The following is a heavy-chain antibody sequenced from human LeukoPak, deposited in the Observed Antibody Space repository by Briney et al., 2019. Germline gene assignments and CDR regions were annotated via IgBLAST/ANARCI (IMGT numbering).Heavy chain of an antibody. CDR2: LNSDGSSK. CDR3: VSLRDC. J-gene: IGHJ4*02. Sequence: PGGSLRLSCAASGFXFSSYWMHWVRQAPGKGPVWVSHLNSDGSSKTYADSVKGRFTISRDNAKNTLCLRVNSRRAEDTAVYCCVSLRDCWGQGTLVTVSS. CDR1: GFXFSSYW. V-gene: IGHV3-74*01.